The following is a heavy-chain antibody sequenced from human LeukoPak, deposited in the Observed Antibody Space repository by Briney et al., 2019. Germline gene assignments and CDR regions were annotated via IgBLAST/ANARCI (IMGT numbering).Heavy chain of an antibody. CDR2: ISGSGGST. CDR1: GFTFSSYA. V-gene: IGHV3-23*01. Sequence: GGSLRLSCAASGFTFSSYAMSWVRQAPGKGLEWVSAISGSGGSTYYADSVKGRFTISRDNSKNTLYLQMNSLRAEDTAVYYCAKGPVLLWFGDPAPFDYWGQGTLVTVSS. D-gene: IGHD3-10*01. CDR3: AKGPVLLWFGDPAPFDY. J-gene: IGHJ4*02.